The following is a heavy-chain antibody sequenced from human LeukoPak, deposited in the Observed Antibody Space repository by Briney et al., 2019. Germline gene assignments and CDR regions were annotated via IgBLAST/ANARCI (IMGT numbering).Heavy chain of an antibody. Sequence: SETLSLTCTVSGGSISSGSYYWSWIRQPAGKGLEWIGRIYTSGSTNYDPSLKSRVTISVDTSKNQFSLKLSSVTAADTAVYYCARATYSSSWFDYWGQGTLVTVSS. J-gene: IGHJ4*02. CDR1: GGSISSGSYY. CDR2: IYTSGST. CDR3: ARATYSSSWFDY. V-gene: IGHV4-61*02. D-gene: IGHD6-13*01.